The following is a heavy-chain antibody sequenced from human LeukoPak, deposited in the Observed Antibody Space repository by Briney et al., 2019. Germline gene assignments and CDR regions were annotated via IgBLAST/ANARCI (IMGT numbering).Heavy chain of an antibody. V-gene: IGHV3-23*01. CDR1: GFTFNTYA. Sequence: GGSLRLSCAASGFTFNTYAMSWVRQAPGKGLEGVSAISDSGGSAYYADSGKGRFTISRDNSKNTLYLQMNSLRAEDTAVYYCAKTPRIAAEEDYWGQGTLVTVSS. CDR3: AKTPRIAAEEDY. D-gene: IGHD6-13*01. J-gene: IGHJ4*02. CDR2: ISDSGGSA.